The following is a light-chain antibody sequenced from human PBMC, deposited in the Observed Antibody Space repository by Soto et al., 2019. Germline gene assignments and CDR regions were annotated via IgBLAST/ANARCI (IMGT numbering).Light chain of an antibody. CDR3: QQYNNWPRT. CDR1: QSAPSSN. J-gene: IGKJ1*01. Sequence: ETVFTQSLCTLSLSPGERVTLSFRTSQSAPSSNLAWYQQKPGQAPRLLIYGASSRATGIPARFSGSGSGTEFTLTISSLQSEDFAVYYCQQYNNWPRTFGQGAKVDNK. V-gene: IGKV3-15*01. CDR2: GAS.